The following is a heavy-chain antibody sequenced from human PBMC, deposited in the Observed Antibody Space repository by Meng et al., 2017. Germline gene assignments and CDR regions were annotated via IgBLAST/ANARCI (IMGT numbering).Heavy chain of an antibody. CDR1: GCSFSGYY. J-gene: IGHJ5*02. CDR3: ARVLSSEMATISWVWFDP. V-gene: IGHV4-34*01. Sequence: QVQIQQWGYGRLQPSETLSLTRADYGCSFSGYYWSWIRQPPGKGLEWIGEINHSGSTNYNPSLKSRVTISVDTSKNQFSLKLSSVTAADTAVYYCARVLSSEMATISWVWFDPWGQGTLVTVSS. CDR2: INHSGST. D-gene: IGHD5-24*01.